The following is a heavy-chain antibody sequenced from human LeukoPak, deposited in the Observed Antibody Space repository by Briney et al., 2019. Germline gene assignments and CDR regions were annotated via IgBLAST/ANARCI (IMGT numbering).Heavy chain of an antibody. CDR2: IYYSGST. V-gene: IGHV4-59*01. J-gene: IGHJ6*03. Sequence: SETLSLTCTVSGGSISSYYWSWIRQPPGKGLEWIGYIYYSGSTNYNPSLNGRVSISRDTSKNLFSLRLRSVTAADTAVYFCARGRVSSSTWYSTYYYYFYMDVWGKGTTVTVSS. D-gene: IGHD4-11*01. CDR1: GGSISSYY. CDR3: ARGRVSSSTWYSTYYYYFYMDV.